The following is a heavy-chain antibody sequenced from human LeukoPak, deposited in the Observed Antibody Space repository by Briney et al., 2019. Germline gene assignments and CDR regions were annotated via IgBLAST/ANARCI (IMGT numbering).Heavy chain of an antibody. CDR3: ARDRLEWLSDDAFDI. V-gene: IGHV1-18*01. CDR1: GYTFTSYG. CDR2: ISAYNGNT. D-gene: IGHD3-3*01. J-gene: IGHJ3*02. Sequence: GVSVKVSCKASGYTFTSYGISWVRQAPGQGLEWMGWISAYNGNTNYAQKLQGRVTMTTDTSTSTAYMELRSLRSDDTAVYYCARDRLEWLSDDAFDIWGQGTMVTVPS.